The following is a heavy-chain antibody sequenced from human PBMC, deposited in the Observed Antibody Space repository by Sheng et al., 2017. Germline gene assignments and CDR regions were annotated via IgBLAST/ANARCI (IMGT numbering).Heavy chain of an antibody. J-gene: IGHJ5*02. CDR1: GSRFTDYY. Sequence: EVQLVQSGAEVKKPGATVKISCKVSGSRFTDYYLHWIQQVPGKGPEWMGVIDPEDGETSYSERFQGRFTISADTSTDTMYMELSSLRSEDTAMYYCATGEFVGWLDPWGQGTLVIVSS. D-gene: IGHD2-21*01. CDR3: ATGEFVGWLDP. V-gene: IGHV1-69-2*01. CDR2: IDPEDGET.